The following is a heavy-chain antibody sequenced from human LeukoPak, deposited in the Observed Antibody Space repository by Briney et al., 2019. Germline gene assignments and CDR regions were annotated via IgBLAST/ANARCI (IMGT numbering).Heavy chain of an antibody. CDR2: ISSSGRLA. D-gene: IGHD3-22*01. V-gene: IGHV3-23*01. J-gene: IGHJ4*02. Sequence: TGGSLRLSCAASGFDFSSFARSWGRQAPGRGLEWVSGISSSGRLAFYADSVQGRFSVSRDNSRNTLYLQMDSLRAEDTALYYCAKEVVMTTAPFGYSFDSWGQGTLVTVSS. CDR1: GFDFSSFA. CDR3: AKEVVMTTAPFGYSFDS.